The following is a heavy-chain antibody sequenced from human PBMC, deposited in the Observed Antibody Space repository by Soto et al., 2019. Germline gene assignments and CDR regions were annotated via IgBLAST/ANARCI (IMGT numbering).Heavy chain of an antibody. Sequence: SETLSLTCTVSGGSISSYYWSWIRQPPGKGLEWIGYIYYSGSTNYNPSLKSRVTISVDTSKNQFSLKLSSVTAADTAVYYCARRKKLGYCTNGVCYTGYF. CDR3: ARRKKLGYCTNGVCYTGYF. V-gene: IGHV4-59*08. D-gene: IGHD2-8*01. CDR1: GGSISSYY. CDR2: IYYSGST. J-gene: IGHJ2*01.